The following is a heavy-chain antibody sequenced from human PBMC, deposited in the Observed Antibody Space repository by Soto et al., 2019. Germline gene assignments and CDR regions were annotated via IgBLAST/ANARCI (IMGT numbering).Heavy chain of an antibody. J-gene: IGHJ6*03. CDR2: ISYDGSNK. CDR3: AKWVDRYALWSGYYIGGKYYYYYMDV. V-gene: IGHV3-30*18. Sequence: QVQLVESGGGVVQPGRSLRLSCAASGFTFSSYGMHWVRQAPGKGLEWVAVISYDGSNKYYADSVKGRFTIPRDNYKNTLYVKKNSLRAEDTAVYYCAKWVDRYALWSGYYIGGKYYYYYMDVWGKGTTVTVSS. CDR1: GFTFSSYG. D-gene: IGHD3-3*01.